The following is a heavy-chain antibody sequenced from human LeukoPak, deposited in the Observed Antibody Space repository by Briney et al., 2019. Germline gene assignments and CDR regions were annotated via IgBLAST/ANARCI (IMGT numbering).Heavy chain of an antibody. CDR2: ISTYNGNT. V-gene: IGHV1-18*01. CDR1: GYTFTRYG. D-gene: IGHD1-1*01. J-gene: IGHJ4*02. CDR3: AGGGTDFDY. Sequence: ASVKVSCKTSGYTFTRYGITWIRQAPGQGLEWMGWISTYNGNTDYGKNFQDRVTITTDTFTRTAYMELRSLRSDDTAVYYCAGGGTDFDYWGQGTLATVSS.